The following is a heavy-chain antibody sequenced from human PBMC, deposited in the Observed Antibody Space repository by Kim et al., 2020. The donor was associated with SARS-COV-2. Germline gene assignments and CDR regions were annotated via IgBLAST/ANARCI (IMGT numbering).Heavy chain of an antibody. CDR3: ARQSGKRGVRGVIA. J-gene: IGHJ5*02. D-gene: IGHD3-10*01. V-gene: IGHV4-34*01. CDR2: INHSGST. Sequence: SETLSLTCAVYVGSFSGYYWSWIRQPPGKGLEWIGEINHSGSTNYNPSLKSRVTISVDTSKNQFALKLSSVTAADTAVYYCARQSGKRGVRGVIAWGQGTLVTVSS. CDR1: VGSFSGYY.